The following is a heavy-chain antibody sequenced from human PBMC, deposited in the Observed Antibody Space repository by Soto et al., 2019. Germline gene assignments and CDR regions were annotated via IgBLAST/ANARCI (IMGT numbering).Heavy chain of an antibody. CDR1: GFTFDDYA. J-gene: IGHJ4*02. V-gene: IGHV3-9*01. D-gene: IGHD3-3*01. Sequence: EVQLVESGGNLVQPGRSLRLSCATSGFTFDDYAMHWVRQAPGKGLEWVSGIGWNSGIIGYADSVKGRFTISRDNAKNSLYLQMHSLRREDTALYYCAKDVTWSGFGRGFDYWGQGTVVTVSS. CDR2: IGWNSGII. CDR3: AKDVTWSGFGRGFDY.